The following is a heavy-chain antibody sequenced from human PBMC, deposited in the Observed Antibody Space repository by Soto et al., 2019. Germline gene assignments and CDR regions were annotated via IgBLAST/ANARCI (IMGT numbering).Heavy chain of an antibody. V-gene: IGHV4-4*02. CDR2: IFQSGST. Sequence: QVQLQESGPGLVKPSGTLSLTCAVSGGSIRSNNWWSWVRQPPGKGLEWIGEIFQSGSTNYNPSLKPRVTISVDKSKNQSSLKLSSVTAADTAVYYCARVYSGSYSDSWGQGTLVTVSS. D-gene: IGHD1-26*01. CDR3: ARVYSGSYSDS. CDR1: GGSIRSNNW. J-gene: IGHJ4*02.